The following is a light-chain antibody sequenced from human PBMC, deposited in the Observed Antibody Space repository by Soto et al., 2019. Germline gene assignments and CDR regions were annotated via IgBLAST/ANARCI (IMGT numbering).Light chain of an antibody. J-gene: IGKJ1*01. V-gene: IGKV1-39*01. Sequence: DIQMTQSPSSLSASVGDRVTITCRASQSISSYLNWYQQKPGKAPKLLIYAASSLQSGVPSRFSGSESVTDFNLTISSLQHEDFATYCCQQSYGTEWTFGQGTKVEIK. CDR3: QQSYGTEWT. CDR1: QSISSY. CDR2: AAS.